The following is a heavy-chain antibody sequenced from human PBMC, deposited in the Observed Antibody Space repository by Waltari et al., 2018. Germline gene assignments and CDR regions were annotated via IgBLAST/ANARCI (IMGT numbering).Heavy chain of an antibody. J-gene: IGHJ4*02. Sequence: EVQLVQSGAEVNKLGESLRISCKGSGYSFTSYCIAWDSRMPGKGLEWRGIIYPGDSDTRYSPSFQGQVTISADKSISTAYLQWSSLKASDTARYYCARHSGYSSGWYDYWGQGTLVTVSS. D-gene: IGHD6-19*01. CDR2: IYPGDSDT. CDR1: GYSFTSYC. V-gene: IGHV5-51*01. CDR3: ARHSGYSSGWYDY.